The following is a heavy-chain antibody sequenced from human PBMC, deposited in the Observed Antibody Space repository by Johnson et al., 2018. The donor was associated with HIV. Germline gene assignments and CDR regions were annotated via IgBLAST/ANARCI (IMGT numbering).Heavy chain of an antibody. CDR1: GFTFSSYW. D-gene: IGHD1-14*01. J-gene: IGHJ3*02. V-gene: IGHV3-30*03. CDR3: ARGGIPI. Sequence: SLRLSCAASGFTFSSYWMHWVRQAPGKGLEWVAVISYDGSNKYYADSVKGRFTISRDNSKNTLYLQMNSLRAEDTAVYYCARGGIPIWGQGTMVTVSS. CDR2: ISYDGSNK.